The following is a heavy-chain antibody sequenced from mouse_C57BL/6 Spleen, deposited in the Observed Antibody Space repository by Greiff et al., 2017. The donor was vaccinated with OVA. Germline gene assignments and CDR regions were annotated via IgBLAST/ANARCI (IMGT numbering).Heavy chain of an antibody. CDR1: GFTFSSYG. J-gene: IGHJ3*01. Sequence: EVQLQESGGDLVKPGGSLKLSCAASGFTFSSYGMSWVRQTPDKRLEWVATISSGGSYTYYPDSVKGRFTISRDNAKNTLYLQMSSLKSEDTAMYYCASEELGRGFAYWGQGTLVTVSA. CDR3: ASEELGRGFAY. D-gene: IGHD4-1*01. V-gene: IGHV5-6*01. CDR2: ISSGGSYT.